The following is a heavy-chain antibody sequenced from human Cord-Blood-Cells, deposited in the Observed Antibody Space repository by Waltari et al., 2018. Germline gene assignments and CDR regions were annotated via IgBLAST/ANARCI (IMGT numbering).Heavy chain of an antibody. Sequence: QVQLVQSGAEVKKPGASVKVSCKASGYTFTGYYMHGVPQAPGQGLEWMGWINPNSGGTNYAQKFQGRVTMTRDTSISTAYMELSRLRSDDTAVYYCARSKDYYGSGSYFDYWGQGTLVTVSS. CDR2: INPNSGGT. CDR3: ARSKDYYGSGSYFDY. D-gene: IGHD3-10*01. V-gene: IGHV1-2*02. J-gene: IGHJ4*02. CDR1: GYTFTGYY.